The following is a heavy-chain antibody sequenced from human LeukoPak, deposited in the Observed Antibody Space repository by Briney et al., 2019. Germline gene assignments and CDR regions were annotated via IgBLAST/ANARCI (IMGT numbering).Heavy chain of an antibody. V-gene: IGHV3-23*01. CDR3: AKDPRPGTKGTLLFV. CDR1: GFTFSSYA. Sequence: PGGSLRLSCAASGFTFSSYAMSWVRQAPGKGLEWVSAISGSGGSTYYADSVKGRFTISRDNSKNTLYLQMNSLRAEDTAVYYCAKDPRPGTKGTLLFVWGQGTLVTVSS. D-gene: IGHD1-1*01. J-gene: IGHJ4*02. CDR2: ISGSGGST.